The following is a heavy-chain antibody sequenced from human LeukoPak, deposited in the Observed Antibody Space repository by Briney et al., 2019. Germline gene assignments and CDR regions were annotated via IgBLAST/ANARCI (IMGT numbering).Heavy chain of an antibody. J-gene: IGHJ6*02. D-gene: IGHD6-13*01. V-gene: IGHV3-7*01. CDR1: GFTFSSNW. CDR2: IKKDGSEK. Sequence: GGSLRLSCAASGFTFSSNWMSWVRQAPGKGLEWVANIKKDGSEKYYVDSVKGRFTISRDNAKNSLYLQMNSLRAEDTAVYYCASTLRQQLDYYYGLDVWGQGTTVTVSS. CDR3: ASTLRQQLDYYYGLDV.